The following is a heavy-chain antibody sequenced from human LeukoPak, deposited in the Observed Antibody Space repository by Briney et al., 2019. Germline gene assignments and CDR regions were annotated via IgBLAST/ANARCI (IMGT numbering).Heavy chain of an antibody. CDR3: AREALGLDS. CDR2: IKEDGSEA. D-gene: IGHD1-26*01. Sequence: PGGSLRLSCAASGFPFSGYWVTWVRQAPGRGLEWVATIKEDGSEAYFGDSVKGRFAISRDNANNSLFLHMNSLRAEDTAVYYCAREALGLDSWGQGTLVTVSS. CDR1: GFPFSGYW. V-gene: IGHV3-7*04. J-gene: IGHJ4*02.